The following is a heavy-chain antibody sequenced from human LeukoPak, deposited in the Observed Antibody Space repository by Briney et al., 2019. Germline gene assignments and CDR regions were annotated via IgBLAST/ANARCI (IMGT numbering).Heavy chain of an antibody. Sequence: WQTLSLTCNVSGVSVSDVRYHWTWIRPRPGKGLEWIGYKYYSGSAKYNPSLKSRLTSSIDTSKNQLSLQLSAVTAADTATYHCATPYCSGISCLDVFNMWGQGTRVTVSS. J-gene: IGHJ3*02. D-gene: IGHD2-2*01. CDR2: KYYSGSA. CDR1: GVSVSDVRYH. CDR3: ATPYCSGISCLDVFNM. V-gene: IGHV4-31*03.